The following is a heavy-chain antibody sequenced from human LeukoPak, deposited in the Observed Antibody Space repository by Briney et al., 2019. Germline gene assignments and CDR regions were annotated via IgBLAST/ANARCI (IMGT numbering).Heavy chain of an antibody. D-gene: IGHD3-3*01. J-gene: IGHJ4*02. CDR1: GGSFSGYY. Sequence: SETLSLTCAVYGGSFSGYYWRWIRQPPGKGLEWIGEINHSGSTNYNPSLKSRVTISVDTSKNQFSLKLSSVTAADTAVYYCARVGPFGVVTLDYWGQGTLVTVSS. CDR2: INHSGST. V-gene: IGHV4-34*01. CDR3: ARVGPFGVVTLDY.